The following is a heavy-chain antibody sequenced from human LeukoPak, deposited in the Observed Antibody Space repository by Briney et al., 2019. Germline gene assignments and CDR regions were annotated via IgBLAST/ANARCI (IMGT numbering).Heavy chain of an antibody. D-gene: IGHD6-6*01. Sequence: ASVKVSCKASGYTFTSYAMHWVRQAPGQRLEWMGWINAGNGNTKYSQKFQGRVTITRDTSASTAYMELSSLRSEDTAVYYCAIIAAHYYYYGMDVWGQGTTVTVSS. CDR2: INAGNGNT. CDR1: GYTFTSYA. CDR3: AIIAAHYYYYGMDV. J-gene: IGHJ6*02. V-gene: IGHV1-3*01.